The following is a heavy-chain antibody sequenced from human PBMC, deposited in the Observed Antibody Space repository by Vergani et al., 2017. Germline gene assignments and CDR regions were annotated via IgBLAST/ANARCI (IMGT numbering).Heavy chain of an antibody. Sequence: QVQLVESGGGLVKPGGSLRLSCAASGFTFSDYYMSWIRQAPGKGLEWVSYISSSSSYTNYADSVKGRFTISRENAKNSLYLQMNSLRAEDTAVYYCARDQRDDSSGDYYDYWGQGTLVTVSS. CDR3: ARDQRDDSSGDYYDY. J-gene: IGHJ4*02. CDR1: GFTFSDYY. CDR2: ISSSSSYT. D-gene: IGHD3-22*01. V-gene: IGHV3-11*05.